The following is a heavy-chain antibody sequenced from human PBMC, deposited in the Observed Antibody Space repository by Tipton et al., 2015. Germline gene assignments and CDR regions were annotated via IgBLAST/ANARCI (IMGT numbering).Heavy chain of an antibody. Sequence: TLSLTCTVSGASVSSDSYYWSWIRQPPGKGLEWIAYIYYTGSTNYNPSLKSRVTISPDMSRNQFSLKLSSLTAADTAVYYCARTGSCSGGSCYFSYFDYWGQGTLLTVSS. V-gene: IGHV4-61*01. CDR3: ARTGSCSGGSCYFSYFDY. J-gene: IGHJ4*02. CDR1: GASVSSDSYY. CDR2: IYYTGST. D-gene: IGHD2-15*01.